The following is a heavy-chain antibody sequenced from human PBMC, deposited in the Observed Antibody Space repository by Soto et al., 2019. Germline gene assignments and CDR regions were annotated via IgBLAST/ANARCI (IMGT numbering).Heavy chain of an antibody. CDR2: MNPDSGHA. CDR1: GYTFTNSD. V-gene: IGHV1-8*01. J-gene: IGHJ4*02. Sequence: QVQLVQSGAEVKKPGASVKVSCKASGYTFTNSDINWVRQAPGQGLEWMGWMNPDSGHAAYAQKFQGRVTLTTSTSTSTVYMEMRSLVAKDTAVYYCARRPHCSGGICYYGLDNWGQGTLVTVSS. D-gene: IGHD2-15*01. CDR3: ARRPHCSGGICYYGLDN.